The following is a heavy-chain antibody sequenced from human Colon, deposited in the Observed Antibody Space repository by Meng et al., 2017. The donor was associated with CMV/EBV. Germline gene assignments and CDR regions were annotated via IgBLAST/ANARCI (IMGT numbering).Heavy chain of an antibody. CDR3: ARSPSGSYNYWFDP. V-gene: IGHV1-46*01. J-gene: IGHJ5*02. Sequence: ASVKVSCKASGYTFTSYDINWVRQAPGQGLEWMGIINPSGGSTTYAQNFQGRLTMTRDTSTSTVYMELSSLRSEDTAVYYCARSPSGSYNYWFDPWGQGTVVTVSS. CDR1: GYTFTSYD. CDR2: INPSGGST. D-gene: IGHD3-10*01.